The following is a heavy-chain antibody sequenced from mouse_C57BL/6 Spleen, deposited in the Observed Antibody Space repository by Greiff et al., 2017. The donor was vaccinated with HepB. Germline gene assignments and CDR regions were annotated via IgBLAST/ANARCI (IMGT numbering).Heavy chain of an antibody. Sequence: VQLQQPGAELVMPGASVKLSCKASGYTFTSYWMHWVKQRPGQGLEWIGEIDPSDSYTNYNQKFKGKSTLTVDKSSSTAYMQLSSLTSEDSAVYYCARSVGWGYAMDYWGQGTSVTVSS. CDR2: IDPSDSYT. CDR3: ARSVGWGYAMDY. D-gene: IGHD1-1*02. J-gene: IGHJ4*01. V-gene: IGHV1-69*01. CDR1: GYTFTSYW.